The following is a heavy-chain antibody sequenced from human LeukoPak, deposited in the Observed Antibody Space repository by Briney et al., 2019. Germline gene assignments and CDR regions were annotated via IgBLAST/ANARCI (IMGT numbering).Heavy chain of an antibody. CDR1: GFTFSSYS. D-gene: IGHD5-12*01. CDR3: ATGYSGYDYPPY. J-gene: IGHJ4*02. V-gene: IGHV3-21*01. Sequence: GGSLRLSCAASGFTFSSYSMNWVRQAPGKGLEWVSSISSSSSYIYYADSVKGRFTISRDNAKNSLYLQMNSLRAEDTTVYYCATGYSGYDYPPYWGQGTLVTVSS. CDR2: ISSSSSYI.